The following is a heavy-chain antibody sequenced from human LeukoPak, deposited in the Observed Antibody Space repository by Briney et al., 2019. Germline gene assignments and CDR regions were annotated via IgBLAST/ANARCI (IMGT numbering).Heavy chain of an antibody. Sequence: PGGSLRLSCAASGFTFSSYNMNWGRQAPGEGLGWVSSISSSSSYIYYADSVKGRFTISRDNAKNSLYLQINSLRAEDTAVYYCGSGYSYGYVDYWGQGTLVTVSS. D-gene: IGHD5-18*01. CDR3: GSGYSYGYVDY. CDR2: ISSSSSYI. CDR1: GFTFSSYN. V-gene: IGHV3-21*01. J-gene: IGHJ4*02.